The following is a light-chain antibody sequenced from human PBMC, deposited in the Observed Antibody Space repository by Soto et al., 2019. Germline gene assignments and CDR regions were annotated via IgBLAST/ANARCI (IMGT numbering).Light chain of an antibody. CDR1: QCISYSSENKNY. Sequence: DIVMTQSPDSLAVSLDERPTINCKSSQCISYSSENKNYVAGYQQKPGQPPKLLIYWASSRESGVPDRFSGSGSGTEFTLTITSLQAEDVAVYYCQQHYRIPLTFGGGTKVEIK. V-gene: IGKV4-1*01. CDR3: QQHYRIPLT. J-gene: IGKJ4*01. CDR2: WAS.